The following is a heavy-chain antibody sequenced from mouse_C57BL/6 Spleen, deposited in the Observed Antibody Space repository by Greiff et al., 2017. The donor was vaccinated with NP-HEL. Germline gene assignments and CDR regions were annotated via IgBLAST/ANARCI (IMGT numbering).Heavy chain of an antibody. D-gene: IGHD1-1*01. CDR1: GFNIKDYY. Sequence: EVQLQQSGAELVKPGASVKLSCTASGFNIKDYYMHWVKQRTEQGLEWIGRIDPEDGETKYATKFQGKATITADTSSNTAYLQLSSLTSEDTAVYYCEGTTVVRNYFDYWSQGTTLTVSS. J-gene: IGHJ2*01. V-gene: IGHV14-2*01. CDR2: IDPEDGET. CDR3: EGTTVVRNYFDY.